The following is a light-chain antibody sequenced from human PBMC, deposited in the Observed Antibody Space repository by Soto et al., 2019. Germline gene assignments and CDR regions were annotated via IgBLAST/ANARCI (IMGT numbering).Light chain of an antibody. V-gene: IGLV1-40*01. Sequence: QLVLTQPPSVSEAPGQRVTISCTGTSSNIGAGYDVHWYQQFPGTAPKLLIYGNRNRPSGVPDRFSGSKSGTSASLAITGLQAEDEATYYCQSCDSSLSGSGVFGTGTKLTVL. CDR1: SSNIGAGYD. J-gene: IGLJ1*01. CDR3: QSCDSSLSGSGV. CDR2: GNR.